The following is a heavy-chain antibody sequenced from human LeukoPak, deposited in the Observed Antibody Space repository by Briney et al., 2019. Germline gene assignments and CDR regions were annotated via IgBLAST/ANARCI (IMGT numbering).Heavy chain of an antibody. V-gene: IGHV3-7*01. CDR3: ARDLRGSGNYEFDY. CDR2: IKSDGSEK. J-gene: IGHJ4*02. Sequence: RGSLRLSCAASGFTFSSYWMNWVRQAPGKGLEWVANIKSDGSEKHYVDSVKGRFTISRDNTKNSLYLQMNSLRDDDTAVYYCARDLRGSGNYEFDYWGQGTLVTVSS. D-gene: IGHD3-10*01. CDR1: GFTFSSYW.